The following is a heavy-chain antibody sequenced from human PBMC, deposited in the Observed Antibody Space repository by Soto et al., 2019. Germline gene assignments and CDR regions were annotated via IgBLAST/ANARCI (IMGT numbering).Heavy chain of an antibody. CDR2: IYYSGST. V-gene: IGHV4-59*01. D-gene: IGHD4-17*01. Sequence: PSETLSLTCTVSGGSISSYYWSWIRQPPGKGLEWIGYIYYSGSTNYNPSLKSRVTISVDTSKNQFSLKLSSVTAADTAVYYCARTDYGGNSVDAFDIWGQGTMVTVS. J-gene: IGHJ3*02. CDR3: ARTDYGGNSVDAFDI. CDR1: GGSISSYY.